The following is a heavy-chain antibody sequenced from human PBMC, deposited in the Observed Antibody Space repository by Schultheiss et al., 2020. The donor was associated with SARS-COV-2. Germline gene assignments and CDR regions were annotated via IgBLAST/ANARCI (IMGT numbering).Heavy chain of an antibody. CDR2: ISAYNGNT. V-gene: IGHV1-18*01. J-gene: IGHJ3*02. D-gene: IGHD4-17*01. CDR1: GYTFTSYG. Sequence: ASVKVSCKASGYTFTSYGISWVRQAPGQGLEWMGWISAYNGNTNYAQKLQGRVTMTTDTSTSTAYMELRSLRSDDTAVYYCARAAYGDYVGAFDIWGQGTMVTVSS. CDR3: ARAAYGDYVGAFDI.